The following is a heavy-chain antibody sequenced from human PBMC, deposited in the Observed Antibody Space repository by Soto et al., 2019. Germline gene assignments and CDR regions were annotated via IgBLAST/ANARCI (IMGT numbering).Heavy chain of an antibody. CDR3: TRHGSGWSVADY. J-gene: IGHJ4*02. V-gene: IGHV5-51*01. CDR1: GYSFTSYW. D-gene: IGHD6-19*01. Sequence: GESLKISCKASGYSFTSYWIGWVRQTPGKGLEWMGIIYPGDSDTRYSPSFQGQVTISADKSISTAYLQWSSLKASDSAMYYCTRHGSGWSVADYWGQGTLVTSPQ. CDR2: IYPGDSDT.